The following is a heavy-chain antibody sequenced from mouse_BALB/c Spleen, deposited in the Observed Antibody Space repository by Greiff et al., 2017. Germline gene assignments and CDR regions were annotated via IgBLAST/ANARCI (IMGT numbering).Heavy chain of an antibody. CDR2: IWAGGST. D-gene: IGHD1-1*01. CDR1: GFSLTSYG. Sequence: QVQLKESGPGLVAPSQSLSITCTVSGFSLTSYGVHWVRQPPGKGPEWLGVIWAGGSTNYNSALMSRLSISKDNSKSQVFLKMNSLQTDDTAMYYCARDDYGSSYGYWGQGTTLTVSS. J-gene: IGHJ2*01. CDR3: ARDDYGSSYGY. V-gene: IGHV2-9*02.